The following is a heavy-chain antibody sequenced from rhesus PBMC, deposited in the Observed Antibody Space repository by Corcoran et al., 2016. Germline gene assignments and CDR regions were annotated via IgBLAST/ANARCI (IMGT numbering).Heavy chain of an antibody. V-gene: IGHV4-147*01. CDR1: GASISRDY. CDR3: ARGYWTDYSFDY. J-gene: IGHJ4*01. D-gene: IGHD3-22*01. CDR2: IYGNNGGT. Sequence: QVQLQESGPGLVKPSETLSLTCAVSGASISRDYWSWVRQAPGKGLGWIGRIYGNNGGTYSTPSLTSRVTISVDASKNQFSLKLNSVTAADTAVFYCARGYWTDYSFDYWGLGVLVTVSS.